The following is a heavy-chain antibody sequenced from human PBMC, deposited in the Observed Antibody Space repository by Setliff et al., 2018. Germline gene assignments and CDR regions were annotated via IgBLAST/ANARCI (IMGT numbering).Heavy chain of an antibody. CDR2: IDPKSGRT. D-gene: IGHD3-16*01. CDR3: AKQGDLASDY. V-gene: IGHV1-2*02. J-gene: IGHJ4*02. Sequence: ASVKVSCKTSGYPFVGYYIYWMRQAPGQGPEWMGWIDPKSGRTKYAVKFQGRVTMTRDTSINTIYMEVSSLTSDDTAMYYCAKQGDLASDYWGQGTQVTVSS. CDR1: GYPFVGYY.